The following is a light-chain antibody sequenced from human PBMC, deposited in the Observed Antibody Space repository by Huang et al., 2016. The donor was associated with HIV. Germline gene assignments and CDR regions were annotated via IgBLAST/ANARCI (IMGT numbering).Light chain of an antibody. J-gene: IGKJ5*01. CDR2: AAS. CDR3: LQHLSYPPA. V-gene: IGKV1-17*03. Sequence: DIQMTQSPSAMSASVGDRVNITCRANQDINNYLLWFQQKPGKVPKRLIYAASNLPSGVPSRFSGSGSGTEFTLTISNLQPEDFATYYCLQHLSYPPAFGKGTRLEIK. CDR1: QDINNY.